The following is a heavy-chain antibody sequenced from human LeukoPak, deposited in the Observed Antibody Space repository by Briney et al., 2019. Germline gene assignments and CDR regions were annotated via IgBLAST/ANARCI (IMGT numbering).Heavy chain of an antibody. J-gene: IGHJ4*02. Sequence: SETLSLTCTVSGNSISSGDNYWSWIRQPAGKGLEWIGRIYTSGSTNYNPSLKIRVTISGDTSKNQFSLRLSSVTAADTAVYYCARASYSYDINGWVPFDYWGQGTLVTVSS. V-gene: IGHV4-61*02. D-gene: IGHD3-22*01. CDR3: ARASYSYDINGWVPFDY. CDR1: GNSISSGDNY. CDR2: IYTSGST.